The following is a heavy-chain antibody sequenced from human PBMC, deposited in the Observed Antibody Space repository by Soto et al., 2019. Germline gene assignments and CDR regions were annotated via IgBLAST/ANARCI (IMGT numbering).Heavy chain of an antibody. D-gene: IGHD2-21*02. Sequence: ASVKVSCKASGYTFTSYGISWVRQAPGQGLEWMGWISAYNGNTNYAQKLQGRVTMTTDTSTSTACMELRSLRSDDTAVYYCASNPHTALTPLDYWGQGTLVTVSS. CDR1: GYTFTSYG. V-gene: IGHV1-18*01. CDR2: ISAYNGNT. CDR3: ASNPHTALTPLDY. J-gene: IGHJ4*02.